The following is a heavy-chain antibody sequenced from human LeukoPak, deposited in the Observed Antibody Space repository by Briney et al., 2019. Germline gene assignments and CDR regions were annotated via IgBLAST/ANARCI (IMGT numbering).Heavy chain of an antibody. Sequence: GASVKVSCKASGGTFSSYAISWVRQAPGQGLEWMGGIIPIFGTANYAQKFQGRVTITADESTSTAYMELSSLRSEDTAVYYCARVTQTGTTRGFDYWGQGTLVTVSS. J-gene: IGHJ4*02. CDR3: ARVTQTGTTRGFDY. CDR2: IIPIFGTA. D-gene: IGHD1-1*01. V-gene: IGHV1-69*13. CDR1: GGTFSSYA.